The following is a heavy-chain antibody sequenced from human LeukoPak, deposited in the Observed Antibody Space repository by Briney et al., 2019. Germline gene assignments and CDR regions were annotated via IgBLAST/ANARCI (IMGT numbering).Heavy chain of an antibody. CDR3: ARAGGADSPQDLDY. J-gene: IGHJ4*02. D-gene: IGHD3-22*01. Sequence: SETLSLTCAVSGTSLSTYCLSWIRQPPEKGLEWVGEINQSGSTNYNPSLKSRVTISVDTSKNQFSLRLTSVTAADTAVYYCARAGGADSPQDLDYWGQGILVTVSS. CDR1: GTSLSTYC. CDR2: INQSGST. V-gene: IGHV4-34*01.